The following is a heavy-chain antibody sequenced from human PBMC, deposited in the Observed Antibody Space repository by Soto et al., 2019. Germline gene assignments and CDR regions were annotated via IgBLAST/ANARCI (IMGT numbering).Heavy chain of an antibody. CDR3: GLLPRHDASDI. CDR1: RYSFTSYW. CDR2: IDPSDSYT. Sequence: GESLKISCKGSRYSFTSYWISWVRQMPGKGLEWMGRIDPSDSYTNYSPSFQGHVTISADKSISTAYLQWSSLKASDTAMYYCGLLPRHDASDIWGQGTMVTVSS. J-gene: IGHJ3*02. V-gene: IGHV5-10-1*01. D-gene: IGHD2-15*01.